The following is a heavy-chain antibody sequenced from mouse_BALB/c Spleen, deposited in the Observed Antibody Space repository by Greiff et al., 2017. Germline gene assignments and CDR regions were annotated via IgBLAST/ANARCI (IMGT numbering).Heavy chain of an antibody. CDR3: ARDCHFDY. CDR1: GYTFTDYA. V-gene: IGHV1S137*01. CDR2: ISTYYGDA. J-gene: IGHJ2*01. Sequence: QVQLQQSGAELVRPGVSVKISCKGSGYTFTDYAMHWVKQSHAKSLEWIGVISTYYGDASYNQKFKGKATMTVDKSSSTAYMELARLTSEDSAIYYCARDCHFDYWGQGTTLTVSS.